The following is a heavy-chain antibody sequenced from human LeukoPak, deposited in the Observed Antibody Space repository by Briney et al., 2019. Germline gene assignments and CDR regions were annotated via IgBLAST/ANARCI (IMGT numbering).Heavy chain of an antibody. D-gene: IGHD3-9*01. Sequence: TLSLTCAVSGGSISSGGYSWSWIRQPPGKGLEWIGYIYHSGSTYYNPSLKSRVTISVDRSKNQFSLKLSSVTAADTAVYYCATSPYYDTLTGYLNDAFDIWGQGTMVTVSS. CDR3: ATSPYYDTLTGYLNDAFDI. CDR1: GGSISSGGYS. CDR2: IYHSGST. V-gene: IGHV4-30-2*01. J-gene: IGHJ3*02.